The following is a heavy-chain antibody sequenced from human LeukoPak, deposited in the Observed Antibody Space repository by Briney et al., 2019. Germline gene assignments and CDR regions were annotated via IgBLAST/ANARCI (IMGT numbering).Heavy chain of an antibody. D-gene: IGHD3-10*01. CDR3: ARGWFGPDS. V-gene: IGHV3-74*01. CDR2: ISNDGTST. CDR1: GVTLSGHS. Sequence: GGSLRLSCVASGVTLSGHSMHWVRHAPGKGLVWVSGISNDGTSTSYADSVKGRFTISRDNAKNTLYLQMHSLRAEDTAVYSCARGWFGPDSCGQGTLVTVSS. J-gene: IGHJ5*01.